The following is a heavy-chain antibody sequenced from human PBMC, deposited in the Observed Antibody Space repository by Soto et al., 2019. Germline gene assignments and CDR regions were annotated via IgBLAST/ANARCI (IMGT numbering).Heavy chain of an antibody. J-gene: IGHJ6*02. V-gene: IGHV3-74*01. CDR3: AREGCRSTSCNYAMDV. D-gene: IGHD2-2*01. CDR1: GFTFSSYW. CDR2: INSDGSST. Sequence: GSLRVSCAASGFTFSSYWMHWVRQAPGKGLVWVSRINSDGSSTSYADSVKGQFTISRDNAKNTLYLQMNSLRAEDTAVYYCAREGCRSTSCNYAMDVWGQGTTVTVSS.